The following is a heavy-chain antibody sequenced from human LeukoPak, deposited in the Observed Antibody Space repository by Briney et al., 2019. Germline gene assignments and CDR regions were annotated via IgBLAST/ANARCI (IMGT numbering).Heavy chain of an antibody. D-gene: IGHD5-24*01. CDR1: GGSISSGGYS. Sequence: PSETLSLTCAVSGGSISSGGYSWSWIRQPPGKGLEWIGYIYHSGSTYYNPSLKSRVTISVDRSKNQFSLKLSSVTAADTAVYYCARDKRLGSYYYGVDVWGQGTTVTVSS. V-gene: IGHV4-30-2*01. CDR3: ARDKRLGSYYYGVDV. J-gene: IGHJ6*02. CDR2: IYHSGST.